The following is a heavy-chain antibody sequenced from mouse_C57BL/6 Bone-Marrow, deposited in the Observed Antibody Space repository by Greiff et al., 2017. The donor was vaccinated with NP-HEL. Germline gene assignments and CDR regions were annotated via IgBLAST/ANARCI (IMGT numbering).Heavy chain of an antibody. CDR3: PITTVVARYYYAMDY. CDR1: GYTFTDYE. D-gene: IGHD1-1*01. CDR2: IDPEPGGT. J-gene: IGHJ4*01. V-gene: IGHV1-15*01. Sequence: VKLQQSGAELVRPGASVTLSCKASGYTFTDYEMHWVKQTPVHGLEWIGAIDPEPGGTAYNQKFKGKAILTADKSSSTAYMELRSLTSEDSAVYYCPITTVVARYYYAMDYWGQGTSVTVSS.